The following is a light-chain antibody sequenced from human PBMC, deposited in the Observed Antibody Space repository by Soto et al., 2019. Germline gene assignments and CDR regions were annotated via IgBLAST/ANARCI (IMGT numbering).Light chain of an antibody. Sequence: IKMNQSPSTLSASVGDRVTITCRASQSINSWLAWYQQKPGKAPKLLIYDASSLESGVPSRFSGSGSGTEFTLTISSLQPEDFATYYCQQANTFPLTFGGGTKV. J-gene: IGKJ4*01. CDR1: QSINSW. CDR3: QQANTFPLT. V-gene: IGKV1-5*01. CDR2: DAS.